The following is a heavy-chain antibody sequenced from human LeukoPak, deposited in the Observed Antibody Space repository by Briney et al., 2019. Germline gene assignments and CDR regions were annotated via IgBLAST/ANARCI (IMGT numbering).Heavy chain of an antibody. J-gene: IGHJ5*02. CDR1: GGSLSSHY. CDR2: IYYSGST. V-gene: IGHV4-59*11. D-gene: IGHD3-3*01. CDR3: AREGYYDFWSCSSTNWFAP. Sequence: SETLSLTCTVPGGSLSSHYWSWIRQPPGKGLEWIGYIYYSGSTNYNPSLKSRVTISVDTSKNQFSLKLSSVTAADTAVYYCAREGYYDFWSCSSTNWFAPWYQGPRAPVTS.